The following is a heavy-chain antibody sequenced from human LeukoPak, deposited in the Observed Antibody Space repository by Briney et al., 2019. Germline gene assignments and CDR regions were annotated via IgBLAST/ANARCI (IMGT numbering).Heavy chain of an antibody. CDR2: IYYSGST. D-gene: IGHD3-10*01. Sequence: PSETLSLTCTVSGGSTSSSSHYWGWILQPPGKGLEWIGGIYYSGSTFDNPSLKSRVTISVDPSKNQFSLKLISVTAADTSVYFCATGPGSGSYPLIFHYWGQGTLVTVLS. J-gene: IGHJ4*02. CDR3: ATGPGSGSYPLIFHY. CDR1: GGSTSSSSHY. V-gene: IGHV4-39*01.